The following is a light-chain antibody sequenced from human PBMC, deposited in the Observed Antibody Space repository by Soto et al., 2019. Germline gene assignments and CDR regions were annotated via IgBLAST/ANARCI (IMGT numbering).Light chain of an antibody. CDR1: QSVSSSY. J-gene: IGKJ1*01. V-gene: IGKV3-20*01. CDR3: QQYGSSLPWT. Sequence: EIVLTQSPGTLSLSPGERATLSCRASQSVSSSYLAWYQQKPGQAPRLLIYGASSMATGIPDRFSGSGSGTDFTLTISRLEPEDFAVYYCQQYGSSLPWTFGQGTKVEI. CDR2: GAS.